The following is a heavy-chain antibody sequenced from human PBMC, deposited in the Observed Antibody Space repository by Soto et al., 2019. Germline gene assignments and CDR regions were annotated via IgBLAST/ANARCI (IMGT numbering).Heavy chain of an antibody. V-gene: IGHV3-21*01. D-gene: IGHD3-22*01. CDR2: ITSSSSYI. CDR1: GFTFSLYS. J-gene: IGHJ4*02. Sequence: GGSLRLSCAASGFTFSLYSMIWVRQAPGKGLEWVASITSSSSYIYYEDSLKGRFTVSRDNAKNSLFLQLDSLRAEDTAVYFCVRARSTDSRPDYWGQGTLVTVSS. CDR3: VRARSTDSRPDY.